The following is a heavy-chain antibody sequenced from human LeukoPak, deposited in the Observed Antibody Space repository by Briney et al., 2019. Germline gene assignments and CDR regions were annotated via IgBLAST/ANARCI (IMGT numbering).Heavy chain of an antibody. Sequence: NPGGSLRLSCAASGFTFSNTWMNWVRQAPGKGLEWVGRIKRIIDGGTTDYAAPVKGRFTVSRDDSINTLYLQMSSLKTEDTAVYYCAAQGSSGDLRNWGQGTLVTVSS. V-gene: IGHV3-15*01. D-gene: IGHD4-17*01. CDR3: AAQGSSGDLRN. CDR2: IKRIIDGGTT. J-gene: IGHJ4*02. CDR1: GFTFSNTW.